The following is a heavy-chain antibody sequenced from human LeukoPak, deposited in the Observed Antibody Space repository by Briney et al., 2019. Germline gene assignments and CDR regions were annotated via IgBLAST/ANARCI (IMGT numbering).Heavy chain of an antibody. V-gene: IGHV4-4*09. Sequence: PSETLSLTCTVSGGSISSYYWSWIRHPPGKGLEWIGYIYTSGSTNYNPSLKSRVTISVDTSKNQFSLKLSSVTAADTAVYYCARTLYYDFWSGYYYYMDVWGKGTTVTVSS. CDR1: GGSISSYY. D-gene: IGHD3-3*01. CDR2: IYTSGST. CDR3: ARTLYYDFWSGYYYYMDV. J-gene: IGHJ6*03.